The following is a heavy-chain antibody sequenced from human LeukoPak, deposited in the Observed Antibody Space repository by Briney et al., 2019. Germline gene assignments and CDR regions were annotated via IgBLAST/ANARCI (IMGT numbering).Heavy chain of an antibody. CDR3: ARHGITMVRGVSSGRFDY. Sequence: PSETLSLTCTVSGGSISSSSCYWGWIRQPPGKGLEWIGSIYYSGSTYYNPSLKSRVTISVDTSKNQFSLKLSSVTAADTAVYYCARHGITMVRGVSSGRFDYWGQGTLVTVSS. J-gene: IGHJ4*02. CDR2: IYYSGST. D-gene: IGHD3-10*01. V-gene: IGHV4-39*01. CDR1: GGSISSSSCY.